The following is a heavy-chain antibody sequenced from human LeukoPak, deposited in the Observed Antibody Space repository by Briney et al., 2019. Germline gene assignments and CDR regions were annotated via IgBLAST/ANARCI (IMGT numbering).Heavy chain of an antibody. CDR1: GGSISSGSDY. V-gene: IGHV4-61*02. Sequence: SQTLSLICTVSGGSISSGSDYWSWIRQPAGKGLEWIGRVYTSGSTNYNPSLKSRVTISVDTAKNQFSLKLSSVTAADTAVYYCARDAGYSSGWLHCYFDLWGRSALVSVSS. J-gene: IGHJ2*01. CDR3: ARDAGYSSGWLHCYFDL. CDR2: VYTSGST. D-gene: IGHD6-19*01.